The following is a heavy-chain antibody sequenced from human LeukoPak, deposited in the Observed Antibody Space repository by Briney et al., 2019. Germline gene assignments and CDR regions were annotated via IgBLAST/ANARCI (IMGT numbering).Heavy chain of an antibody. J-gene: IGHJ4*02. D-gene: IGHD4-17*01. Sequence: PGGSLRLSCAASGFTFSSSWMHCVRQAPGKGLVWVSRINRDGSSTNYADSVKGRFTISRDNAKNTLYLQMNSLRADDTAVYYCARDNAYGFDSWGQGTLVTVSS. CDR1: GFTFSSSW. CDR2: INRDGSST. CDR3: ARDNAYGFDS. V-gene: IGHV3-74*01.